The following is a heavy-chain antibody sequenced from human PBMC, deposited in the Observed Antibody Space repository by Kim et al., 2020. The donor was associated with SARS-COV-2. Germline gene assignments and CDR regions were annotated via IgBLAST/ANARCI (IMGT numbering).Heavy chain of an antibody. Sequence: SETLSLTCAVYGGSFSGYYWSWIRQPPGKGLEWIREINHSGSTNYNPSLKSRVTISVDTSKNQFSLKLSSVTAADTAVYYFARVRYYRCINGVCYLHYY. V-gene: IGHV4-34*01. CDR2: INHSGST. J-gene: IGHJ6*01. D-gene: IGHD2-8*01. CDR3: ARVRYYRCINGVCYLHYY. CDR1: GGSFSGYY.